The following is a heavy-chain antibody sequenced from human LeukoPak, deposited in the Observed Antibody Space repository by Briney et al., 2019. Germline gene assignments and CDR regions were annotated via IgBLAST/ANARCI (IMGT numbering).Heavy chain of an antibody. CDR1: GFTFSNAW. D-gene: IGHD6-19*01. V-gene: IGHV3-15*01. CDR2: VKSKTDGGTT. CDR3: ARSPQSGSGWYDYFDY. J-gene: IGHJ4*02. Sequence: GGSLRLSCAASGFTFSNAWMSWVRQAPGKGLEWVGRVKSKTDGGTTDYAAPVKGRFTISRDDSKNTLYLQMNSLRTEDTAVYYCARSPQSGSGWYDYFDYWGQGTLVTVSS.